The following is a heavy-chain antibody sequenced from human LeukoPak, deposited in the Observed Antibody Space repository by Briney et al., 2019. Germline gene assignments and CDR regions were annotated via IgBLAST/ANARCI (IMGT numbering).Heavy chain of an antibody. D-gene: IGHD3-22*01. CDR2: IYSGGST. J-gene: IGHJ4*02. CDR3: ARDTYYYDSSGYNYYFDY. CDR1: GFTVSSNY. V-gene: IGHV3-66*01. Sequence: GGSLRLSCAASGFTVSSNYMSWVRQAPGKGLEWVSVIYSGGSTYYADSVKGRFTISRDNSKNTLYLQMNSLRAEDTAAYYCARDTYYYDSSGYNYYFDYWGQGTLVTVSS.